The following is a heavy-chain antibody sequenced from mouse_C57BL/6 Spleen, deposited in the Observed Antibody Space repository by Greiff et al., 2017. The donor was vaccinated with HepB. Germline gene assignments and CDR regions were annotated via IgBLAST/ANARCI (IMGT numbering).Heavy chain of an antibody. V-gene: IGHV1-69*01. D-gene: IGHD1-1*01. Sequence: QVQLQQSGAELVMPGASVKLSCKASGYTFTSYWMHWVKQRPGQGLEWIGEIDPSDSYTNYNQKFKGKSTLTVDKSSSTAYMQLSSLTSEDSAVYYCARPHYYGSRYYFDYWGQGTTLTVSS. CDR2: IDPSDSYT. CDR1: GYTFTSYW. J-gene: IGHJ2*01. CDR3: ARPHYYGSRYYFDY.